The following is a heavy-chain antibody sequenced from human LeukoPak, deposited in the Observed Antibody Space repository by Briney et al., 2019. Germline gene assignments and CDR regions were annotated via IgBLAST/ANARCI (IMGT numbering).Heavy chain of an antibody. CDR3: ARDRVIYGDYYFDY. CDR1: GFTFSSYG. D-gene: IGHD4-17*01. Sequence: GGSLRLSCAASGFTFSSYGMHWVRQAPGKGLEWVAFIRYDGSNKYYADSVKGRFTISRDNSKNTLYLQMNSLRAEDTAVYFCARDRVIYGDYYFDYWGQGTLVTVSS. J-gene: IGHJ4*02. V-gene: IGHV3-30*02. CDR2: IRYDGSNK.